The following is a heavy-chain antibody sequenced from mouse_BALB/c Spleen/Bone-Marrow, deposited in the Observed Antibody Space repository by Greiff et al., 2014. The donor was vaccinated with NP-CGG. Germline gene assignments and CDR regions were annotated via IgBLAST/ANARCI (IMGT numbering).Heavy chain of an antibody. D-gene: IGHD2-10*02. CDR3: ARRGYGYLDY. V-gene: IGHV1S132*01. CDR2: IFPGTVTP. J-gene: IGHJ2*01. CDR1: GYTSTSYW. Sequence: QVQLQQSGAELVKPGASVKLSCKTSGYTSTSYWIQWVKQRPGQGLGWIGEIFPGTVTPYYNEKFKGKATLTIDTSSSTASMQLSGLASEDSAVYFCARRGYGYLDYWGQGTTLTVSS.